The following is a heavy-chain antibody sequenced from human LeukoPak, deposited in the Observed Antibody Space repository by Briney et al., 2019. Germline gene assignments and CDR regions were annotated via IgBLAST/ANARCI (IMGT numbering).Heavy chain of an antibody. Sequence: PGGSLRLSCAASGFAFSSYAMSWVRQAPGKGLEWVSGISGSGDSTYYADSVKGRFTISRDNAVNSLYLQMNSLRDEDTAVYYCATDGVGAVAANRGFDYWGQGTLVTVSS. J-gene: IGHJ4*02. D-gene: IGHD6-19*01. V-gene: IGHV3-23*01. CDR1: GFAFSSYA. CDR2: ISGSGDST. CDR3: ATDGVGAVAANRGFDY.